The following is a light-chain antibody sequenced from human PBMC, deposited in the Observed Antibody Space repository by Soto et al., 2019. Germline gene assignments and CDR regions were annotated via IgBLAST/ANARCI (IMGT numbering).Light chain of an antibody. Sequence: TVMTQSPATLSVSPGERATLSCRASQGLGTNLAWYQQKPGQAPRLLIYGASNRATGIPDRFSGSGSGTDFTLTISRLEPEDFAVYYCQQYGSSGTFGQGTKVDI. CDR2: GAS. CDR3: QQYGSSGT. V-gene: IGKV3-20*01. J-gene: IGKJ1*01. CDR1: QGLGTN.